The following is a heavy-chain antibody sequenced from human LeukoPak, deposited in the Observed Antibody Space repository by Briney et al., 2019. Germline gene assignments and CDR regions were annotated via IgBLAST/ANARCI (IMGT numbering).Heavy chain of an antibody. CDR1: GFTFSSYG. CDR2: ISYDGSNK. Sequence: PGRSLRLSCAASGFTFSSYGMHWVRQAPGKGLEWVAVISYDGSNKYYADSVKGRFTISRDNSKNTLYLQMNSLRAEDTAVYYCARDFGYYFDYWGQGTLVTVSS. V-gene: IGHV3-30*03. J-gene: IGHJ4*02. D-gene: IGHD3-22*01. CDR3: ARDFGYYFDY.